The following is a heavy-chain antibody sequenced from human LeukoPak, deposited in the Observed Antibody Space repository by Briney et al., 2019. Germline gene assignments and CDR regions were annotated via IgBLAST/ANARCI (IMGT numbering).Heavy chain of an antibody. J-gene: IGHJ4*02. CDR2: IYSGGST. CDR3: ARGNHCSGGSCYSLDY. V-gene: IGHV3-53*01. D-gene: IGHD2-15*01. Sequence: PGGSLRLFCAASGFTFRSYSMNWARQAPGKGLEWVSVIYSGGSTYYADSVKGRFTISRDNSKNTLYLQMNSLRAEDTAVYYCARGNHCSGGSCYSLDYWGQGTLVTVSS. CDR1: GFTFRSYS.